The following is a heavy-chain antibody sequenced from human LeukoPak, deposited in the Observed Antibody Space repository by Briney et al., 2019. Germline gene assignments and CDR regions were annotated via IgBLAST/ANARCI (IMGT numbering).Heavy chain of an antibody. D-gene: IGHD1-26*01. J-gene: IGHJ4*03. Sequence: ASVKVSCKASGYTFTSYGISWVRQAPGQGLEWMGWISAYNGNTNYAQKLRGRVTMTTDTSTSTAYMELRSLRSDDTAVYYCARDPSGSYYSLGLGGYFDYWGQGTLVTVSS. V-gene: IGHV1-18*01. CDR3: ARDPSGSYYSLGLGGYFDY. CDR2: ISAYNGNT. CDR1: GYTFTSYG.